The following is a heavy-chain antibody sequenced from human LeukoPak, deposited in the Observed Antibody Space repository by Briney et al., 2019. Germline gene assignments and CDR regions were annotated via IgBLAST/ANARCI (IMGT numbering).Heavy chain of an antibody. CDR2: ISAFSGNT. V-gene: IGHV1-18*04. CDR3: ARGTGAWTAIDY. CDR1: GYTLTSHP. J-gene: IGHJ4*02. Sequence: ASVKVSCKASGYTLTSHPITWVRQAPGQGLEWRGWISAFSGNTNYAQTLQGRVTMTVETSTDTAYMELSSLRSDDTAIYFCARGTGAWTAIDYWGQGTLVIVSS. D-gene: IGHD3/OR15-3a*01.